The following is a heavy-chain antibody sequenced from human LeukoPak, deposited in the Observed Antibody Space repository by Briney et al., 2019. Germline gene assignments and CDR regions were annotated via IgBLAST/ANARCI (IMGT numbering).Heavy chain of an antibody. CDR3: ARDGDSSGYFDY. CDR1: GYSISSGYY. CDR2: IYHSGST. D-gene: IGHD3-22*01. J-gene: IGHJ4*02. V-gene: IGHV4-38-2*02. Sequence: SETLSLTCTVSGYSISSGYYWGWIRQPPGKGLEWIGSIYHSGSTYYNPSLKSRVTISVDTSKNQFSLKLSSVTAADTAVYHCARDGDSSGYFDYWGQGTLVTVSS.